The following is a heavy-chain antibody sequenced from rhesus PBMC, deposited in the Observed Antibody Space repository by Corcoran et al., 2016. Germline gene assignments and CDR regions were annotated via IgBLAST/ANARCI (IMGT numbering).Heavy chain of an antibody. CDR2: IYANSVTT. D-gene: IGHD3-34*01. Sequence: QVRLQESGPGLVQPSETLSLTCAVSGGSMSESSFWTWFRPPPWKGLEWIGNIYANSVTTYNPSLKSRVTISKDTSNNQFFLKVTSVTAADTAVYYCASPFERGRFEVWGAGVLVTVSS. CDR1: GGSMSESSF. J-gene: IGHJ5-1*01. V-gene: IGHV4S9*01. CDR3: ASPFERGRFEV.